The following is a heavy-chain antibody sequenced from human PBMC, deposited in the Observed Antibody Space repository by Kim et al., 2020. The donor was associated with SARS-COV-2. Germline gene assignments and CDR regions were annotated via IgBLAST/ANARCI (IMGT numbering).Heavy chain of an antibody. V-gene: IGHV3-21*01. J-gene: IGHJ4*02. Sequence: GGSLRLSCAASGFTFSSYSMNWVRQAPGKGLEWVSSISSSSSYIYYADSVKGRFTISRDNAKNSLYLQMNSLRAEDTAVYYCARSRHYYDSSGYYAFDYWGPGTLVTVSS. CDR3: ARSRHYYDSSGYYAFDY. CDR1: GFTFSSYS. D-gene: IGHD3-22*01. CDR2: ISSSSSYI.